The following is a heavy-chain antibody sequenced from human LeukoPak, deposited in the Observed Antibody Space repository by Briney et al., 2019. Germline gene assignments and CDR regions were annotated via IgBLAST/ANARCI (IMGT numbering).Heavy chain of an antibody. D-gene: IGHD2-2*01. J-gene: IGHJ4*02. V-gene: IGHV2-5*01. CDR2: IYWNDDK. CDR1: GFSLSTSGVG. CDR3: AHTLTGYCDSTSCLGHFDY. Sequence: SGPTLVKPTQTLTLTCTFSGFSLSTSGVGVGWIRQPPGKALEWLALIYWNDDKRYSPSLKSRLTITKDTSKNQVVLTMTNMDPADTATYYCAHTLTGYCDSTSCLGHFDYWGQGTLVTVSS.